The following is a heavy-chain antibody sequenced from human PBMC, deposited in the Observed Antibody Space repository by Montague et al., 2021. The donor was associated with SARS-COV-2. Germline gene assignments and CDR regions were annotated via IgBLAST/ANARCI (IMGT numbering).Heavy chain of an antibody. D-gene: IGHD3-16*01. Sequence: SETLSLTCTVSGGSIRSTTFYWGWIRQSPGNGLEWIGYIYEGDTAYYNPSLKSRVTISVGTSKNQFSLNLKSVTAADTAVYYCARGTLSVKMAVVVFLGGIYYFDSWGQGTLVAVSS. J-gene: IGHJ4*02. CDR3: ARGTLSVKMAVVVFLGGIYYFDS. CDR1: GGSIRSTTFY. V-gene: IGHV4-61*05. CDR2: IYEGDTA.